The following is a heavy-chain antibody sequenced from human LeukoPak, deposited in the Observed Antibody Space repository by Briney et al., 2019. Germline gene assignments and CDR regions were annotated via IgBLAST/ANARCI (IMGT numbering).Heavy chain of an antibody. D-gene: IGHD3-22*01. CDR2: LYTSGTT. J-gene: IGHJ4*02. Sequence: SETLSLTCTVSGGPLSSYYWIGMRQPAGKGLEGSGRLYTSGTTNYNPSLKSRVTMSVETSKTQFSLKLAPVTAADTAVYYCARGGSSGYYYGWGQGTLVTASS. CDR3: ARGGSSGYYYG. V-gene: IGHV4-4*07. CDR1: GGPLSSYY.